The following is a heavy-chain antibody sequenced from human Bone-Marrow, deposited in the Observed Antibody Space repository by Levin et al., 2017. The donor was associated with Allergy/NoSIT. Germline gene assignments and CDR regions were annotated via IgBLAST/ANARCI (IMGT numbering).Heavy chain of an antibody. Sequence: GVSLRLSCAASEFIFAGYWMSWVRQAPGKGLEWVANIKPDGTSKYYVDSVKGRFSISRDSAKNSLYLQMDSLRAEDTAVYYCARERARGLDVWGQGTTVSISS. D-gene: IGHD1-26*01. CDR3: ARERARGLDV. CDR1: EFIFAGYW. J-gene: IGHJ6*02. CDR2: IKPDGTSK. V-gene: IGHV3-7*01.